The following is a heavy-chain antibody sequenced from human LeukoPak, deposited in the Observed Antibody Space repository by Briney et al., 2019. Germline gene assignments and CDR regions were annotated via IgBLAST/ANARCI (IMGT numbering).Heavy chain of an antibody. J-gene: IGHJ6*03. Sequence: PSETLSLTCTVSGGSISSSSYYWGWIRQPPGKGLEWIGSIYYSGSTYYNPSLKSRVTISVDTSKNQFSLKLSSVTAADTAVYYCARASGWYERGPDYYYYYMDVWGKGTTVTVSS. CDR3: ARASGWYERGPDYYYYYMDV. CDR2: IYYSGST. D-gene: IGHD6-19*01. V-gene: IGHV4-39*07. CDR1: GGSISSSSYY.